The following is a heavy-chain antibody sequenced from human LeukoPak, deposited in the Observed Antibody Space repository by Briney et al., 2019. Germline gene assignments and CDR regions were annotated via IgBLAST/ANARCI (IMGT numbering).Heavy chain of an antibody. Sequence: ASVKIACKSFGFTFTNYLLHWVRQAPGQGLEWVGRIAPSVDTTNYAQKFRGRVTMTRDTSTSTVYMELSSLKSDDTAIYYCVREESGGYFDYWGQGTLVTVSS. J-gene: IGHJ4*02. CDR2: IAPSVDTT. V-gene: IGHV1-46*01. CDR3: VREESGGYFDY. CDR1: GFTFTNYL. D-gene: IGHD2-8*02.